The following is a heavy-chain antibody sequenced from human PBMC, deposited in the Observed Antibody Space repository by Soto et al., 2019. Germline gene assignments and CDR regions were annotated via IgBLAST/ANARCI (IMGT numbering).Heavy chain of an antibody. V-gene: IGHV1-69*04. J-gene: IGHJ6*02. CDR2: IIPILGIA. D-gene: IGHD3-3*01. CDR1: GGTFSSYT. Sequence: SVKVSCKASGGTFSSYTISWVRQAPGQGLEWMGRIIPILGIANYAQRFQGRVTITADKSTSTAYMELSSLRSEDTAVYYCTRDRFLEWLFWTTDAAPTHYYGMDVWGQGTTVTVSS. CDR3: TRDRFLEWLFWTTDAAPTHYYGMDV.